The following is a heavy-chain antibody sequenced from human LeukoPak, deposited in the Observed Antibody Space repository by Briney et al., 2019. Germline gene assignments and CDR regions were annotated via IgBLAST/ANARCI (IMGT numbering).Heavy chain of an antibody. V-gene: IGHV4-39*01. CDR3: ARQKWYQPFDP. Sequence: PSETLSLTCTVSGGSISSSSYYWGWVRQPPGKVLEWIGSIYYSGNTYYNPSLQSRVTISVDTSKNQFSLKLSSLTAADTAVYYCARQKWYQPFDPWGQGTLVTVSS. J-gene: IGHJ5*02. D-gene: IGHD2-8*01. CDR1: GGSISSSSYY. CDR2: IYYSGNT.